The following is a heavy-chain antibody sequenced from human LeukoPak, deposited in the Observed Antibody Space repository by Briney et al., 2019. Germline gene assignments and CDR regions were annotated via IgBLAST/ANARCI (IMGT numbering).Heavy chain of an antibody. CDR3: AKDHTGIWESGEKNWFDP. CDR1: GFTVSSNY. V-gene: IGHV3-23*01. Sequence: GGSLRLSCAASGFTVSSNYMSWVRQAPGKGLEWVSAISGSGGSTYYADSVKGRFTISRDNSKNTLYLQMNSLRAEDTAVYYCAKDHTGIWESGEKNWFDPWGQGTLVTVSS. J-gene: IGHJ5*02. CDR2: ISGSGGST. D-gene: IGHD1-14*01.